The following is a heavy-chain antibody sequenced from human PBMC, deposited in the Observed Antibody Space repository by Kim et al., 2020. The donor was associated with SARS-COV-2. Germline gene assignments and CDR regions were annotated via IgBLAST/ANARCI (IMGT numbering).Heavy chain of an antibody. D-gene: IGHD2-15*01. V-gene: IGHV1-69*01. J-gene: IGHJ4*02. CDR3: ARDGLVGSALGY. Sequence: NHARKLQGRVTITADESTSTAYLELSSLRSEDTAVYYCARDGLVGSALGYWGQGTLVTVAS.